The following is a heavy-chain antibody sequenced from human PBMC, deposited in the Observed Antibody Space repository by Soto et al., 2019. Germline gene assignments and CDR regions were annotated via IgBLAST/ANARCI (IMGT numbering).Heavy chain of an antibody. D-gene: IGHD3-10*01. CDR2: IYYSGST. CDR1: GGSISSYY. CDR3: ARDYGSGSYYHYYYYGMDV. J-gene: IGHJ6*02. Sequence: SETLSLTCTVSGGSISSYYWSWIRQPPGKGLEWVGYIYYSGSTNYNPSLKSRVTISVDTSKNQFSLKLSSVTAADTAVYYCARDYGSGSYYHYYYYGMDVWGQGTTVTVSS. V-gene: IGHV4-59*01.